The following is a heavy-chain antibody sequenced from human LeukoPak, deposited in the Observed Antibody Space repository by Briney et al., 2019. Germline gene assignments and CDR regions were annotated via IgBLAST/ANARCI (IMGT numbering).Heavy chain of an antibody. Sequence: GGSLRLSCAASGFRFSAYGMYWVRQAPGKGLEWVAFIQYDGSYYYYGDSVKGRFTISRDNSKNTLYLQMNSLRAEDTAVYYCSTYSSSQGHWGQGALVTVSS. V-gene: IGHV3-30*02. CDR1: GFRFSAYG. CDR2: IQYDGSYY. J-gene: IGHJ4*02. CDR3: STYSSSQGH. D-gene: IGHD6-6*01.